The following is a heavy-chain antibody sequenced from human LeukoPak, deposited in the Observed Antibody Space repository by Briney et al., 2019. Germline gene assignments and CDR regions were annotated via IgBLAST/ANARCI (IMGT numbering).Heavy chain of an antibody. D-gene: IGHD5-24*01. CDR2: VYSSGDT. CDR1: GGSISSGSYY. J-gene: IGHJ4*02. Sequence: PSQTLSLTCTVSGGSISSGSYYWRWIRQPAGKGLEWIGRVYSSGDTYYNSSLKTRLTISSDTSKNQFSLKLSSVTAEDTAVYYCARGVYNLALVFDYWGQGALVTVSS. CDR3: ARGVYNLALVFDY. V-gene: IGHV4-61*02.